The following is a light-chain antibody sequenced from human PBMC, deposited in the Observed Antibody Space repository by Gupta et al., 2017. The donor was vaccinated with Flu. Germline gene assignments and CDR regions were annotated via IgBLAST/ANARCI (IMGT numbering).Light chain of an antibody. CDR3: QEYDDLPPYS. CDR2: DAS. CDR1: QDISNH. V-gene: IGKV1-33*01. Sequence: DIQMTQSPSSLSASVGDRVTITCQASQDISNHLNWYQQKPGKAPKVLINDASGVEKGVPSRFSGSGSGTDFIFTISSLQPEDIATYYCQEYDDLPPYSFGQGTKLEI. J-gene: IGKJ2*03.